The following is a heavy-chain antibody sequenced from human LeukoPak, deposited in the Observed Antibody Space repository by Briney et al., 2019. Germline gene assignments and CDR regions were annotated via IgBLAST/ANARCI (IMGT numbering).Heavy chain of an antibody. Sequence: PGGSLRLSCAASGFSFSNYSMHWVRQAPGKGLEWMTFIRYDGSDKYYADSVRGRFTISRDNSKNTLYLQMNTLRAEDTAVYYCAKDLVVAIRGYFDYWGQGTLVTVSS. CDR3: AKDLVVAIRGYFDY. CDR1: GFSFSNYS. CDR2: IRYDGSDK. J-gene: IGHJ4*02. V-gene: IGHV3-30*02. D-gene: IGHD3-22*01.